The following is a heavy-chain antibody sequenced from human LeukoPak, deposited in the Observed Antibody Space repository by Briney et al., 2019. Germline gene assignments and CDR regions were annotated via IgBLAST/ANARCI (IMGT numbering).Heavy chain of an antibody. Sequence: ASVKVSCKASGYTFTSYAMNWVRQAPGQRLEWMGWINTNTGNPTYAQGFTGRFVFSLDTSVSTAYLQNSSLKAEDTAVYYCAREGPLMTTVTTGDYWGQGTLVTVSS. CDR2: INTNTGNP. J-gene: IGHJ4*02. CDR1: GYTFTSYA. V-gene: IGHV7-4-1*02. D-gene: IGHD4-17*01. CDR3: AREGPLMTTVTTGDY.